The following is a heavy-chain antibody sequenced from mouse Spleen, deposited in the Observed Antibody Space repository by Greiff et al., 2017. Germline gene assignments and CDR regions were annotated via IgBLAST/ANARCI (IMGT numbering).Heavy chain of an antibody. V-gene: IGHV1-81*01. CDR2: IYPRSGNT. J-gene: IGHJ3*01. Sequence: VQLQQSGAELARPGASVKLSCKASGYTFTSYGISWVKQRTGQGLEWIGEIYPRSGNTYYNEKFKGKATLTAVKSSSTAYMELRSLTSEDSAVYFCARDWDLAYWGQGTLVTVSA. CDR3: ARDWDLAY. D-gene: IGHD4-1*01. CDR1: GYTFTSYG.